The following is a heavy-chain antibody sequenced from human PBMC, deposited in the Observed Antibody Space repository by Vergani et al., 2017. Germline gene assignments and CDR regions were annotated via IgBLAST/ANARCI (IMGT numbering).Heavy chain of an antibody. CDR2: IVVGSGNT. CDR3: AADRGYCSGGSCYGGMDV. V-gene: IGHV1-58*02. CDR1: GGTFSSYT. J-gene: IGHJ6*02. D-gene: IGHD2-15*01. Sequence: QLVQSGAEVKKPGSSVKVSCKASGGTFSSYTISWVRQAPGQGLEWIGWIVVGSGNTNYAQKFQERVTITRDMSTSTAYMELSSLRSEDTAVYYCAADRGYCSGGSCYGGMDVWGQGTTVTVSS.